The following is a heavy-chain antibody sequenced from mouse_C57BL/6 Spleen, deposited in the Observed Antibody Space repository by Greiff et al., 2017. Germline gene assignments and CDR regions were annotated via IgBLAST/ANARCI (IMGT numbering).Heavy chain of an antibody. V-gene: IGHV1-59*01. CDR3: ARWFYYYGSSGGYFDY. CDR1: GYTFTSYW. J-gene: IGHJ2*01. Sequence: QVHVKQPGAELVRPGTSVKLSCKASGYTFTSYWMHWVKQRPGQGLEWIGVIDPSDSYTNYNQKFKGKATLTVDTSSSTAYMQLSSLTSEDSAVYYCARWFYYYGSSGGYFDYWGQGTTLTVSS. D-gene: IGHD1-1*01. CDR2: IDPSDSYT.